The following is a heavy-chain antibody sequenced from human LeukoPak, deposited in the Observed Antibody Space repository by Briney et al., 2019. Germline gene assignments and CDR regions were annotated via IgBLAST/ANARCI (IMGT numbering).Heavy chain of an antibody. D-gene: IGHD4/OR15-4a*01. J-gene: IGHJ4*02. Sequence: SETLSLTCTVSGGSISSSSYYWGWIRQPPGKGLEWIGSFYYSGSTYYTPSLQSRVTISVDTSTNHFSLTLTSMTAADTAVYYCARGDYRFQPFDYWGQGTLVTVSS. CDR1: GGSISSSSYY. V-gene: IGHV4-39*02. CDR2: FYYSGST. CDR3: ARGDYRFQPFDY.